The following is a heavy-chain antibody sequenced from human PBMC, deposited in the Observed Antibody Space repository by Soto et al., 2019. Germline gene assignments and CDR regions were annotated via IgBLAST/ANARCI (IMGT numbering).Heavy chain of an antibody. D-gene: IGHD3-22*01. CDR1: GFIFSDYS. CDR2: ITTTSSTM. V-gene: IGHV3-48*02. J-gene: IGHJ6*02. CDR3: ARDSSGRQYYGMDV. Sequence: GGSLRLSCTPSGFIFSDYSMNWVRQAPGKGLEWISYITTTSSTMYYADSVKGRFTISRANAKNSLYLQMNSLRDEDTDVYYCARDSSGRQYYGMDVWGQGTTVTVSS.